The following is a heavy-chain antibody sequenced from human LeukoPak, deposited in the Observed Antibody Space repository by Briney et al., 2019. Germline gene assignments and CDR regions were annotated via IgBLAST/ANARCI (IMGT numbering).Heavy chain of an antibody. J-gene: IGHJ4*02. CDR3: ARGYLAATGNDY. D-gene: IGHD6-13*01. CDR2: INPNSGGT. Sequence: ASVKVSCKASGYTFTGYYMHWVRQAPGQGLEWMGWINPNSGGTNYAQKFEGRVTMTRDTSISTAYMELSRLRSDDTAVYYCARGYLAATGNDYWGQGTLVTVSS. CDR1: GYTFTGYY. V-gene: IGHV1-2*02.